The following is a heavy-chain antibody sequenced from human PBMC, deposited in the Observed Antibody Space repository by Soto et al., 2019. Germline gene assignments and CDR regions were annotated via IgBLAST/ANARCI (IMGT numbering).Heavy chain of an antibody. J-gene: IGHJ6*02. Sequence: PSETLSRTCTVSGGCISSYYWSWIRQPPGKGLEWIGYIYYSGSTNYNPSLKSRVTISVDTSKNQFSLKLSSVTAADTAVYYCARTQRGIFGVVRPYYYYGMDVWGQGTTVTVSS. V-gene: IGHV4-59*01. D-gene: IGHD3-3*01. CDR2: IYYSGST. CDR1: GGCISSYY. CDR3: ARTQRGIFGVVRPYYYYGMDV.